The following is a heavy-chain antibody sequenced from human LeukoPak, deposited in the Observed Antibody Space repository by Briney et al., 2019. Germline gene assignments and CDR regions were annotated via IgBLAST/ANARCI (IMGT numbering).Heavy chain of an antibody. CDR1: GGTFSSYA. D-gene: IGHD2-15*01. V-gene: IGHV1-69*05. CDR3: ARDLHGGAESWYFDL. J-gene: IGHJ2*01. CDR2: IIPIFGTA. Sequence: SVKVSCKASGGTFSSYAISWVRQAPGQGLEWMGRIIPIFGTANYAQKLQGRVTMTTDTSTSTAYMELRSLRSDDTAVYYCARDLHGGAESWYFDLWGRGTLVTVSS.